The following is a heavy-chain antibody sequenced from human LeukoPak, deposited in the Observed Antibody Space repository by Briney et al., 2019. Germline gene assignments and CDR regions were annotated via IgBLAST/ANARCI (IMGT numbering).Heavy chain of an antibody. V-gene: IGHV3-20*04. Sequence: AGGSLRLSCAASGFTFDDYGMSWVRQAPGKGLEWVSGINWNGGSTGYADSVKGRFTISRDNAKNSLYLQMNSLRAEDTALYYCARDRADILTGLFDYWGQGTLVTVSS. J-gene: IGHJ4*02. CDR3: ARDRADILTGLFDY. CDR2: INWNGGST. CDR1: GFTFDDYG. D-gene: IGHD3-9*01.